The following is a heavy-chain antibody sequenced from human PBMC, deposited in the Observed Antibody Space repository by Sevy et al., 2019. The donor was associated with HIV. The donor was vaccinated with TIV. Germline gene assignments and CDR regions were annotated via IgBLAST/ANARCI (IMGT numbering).Heavy chain of an antibody. CDR1: GFTFSSYG. Sequence: GGFLRLSCAASGFTFSSYGMHWVRQAPGKGLEWVAFIQYDGSNKYYADSVKGRFTVSRDSSKNTLYLQLNSLRGDDTAVYYCAKDGTGSLAAPDNWFDPWGQGTLVTVSS. J-gene: IGHJ5*02. V-gene: IGHV3-30*02. CDR2: IQYDGSNK. CDR3: AKDGTGSLAAPDNWFDP. D-gene: IGHD6-6*01.